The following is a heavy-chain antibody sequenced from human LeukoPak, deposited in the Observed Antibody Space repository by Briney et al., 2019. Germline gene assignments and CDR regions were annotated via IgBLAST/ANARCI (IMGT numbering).Heavy chain of an antibody. CDR1: GFTFSTYS. Sequence: TGGSLRLSCAAPGFTFSTYSMNWVRQAPGKGLEWVASITSPVGHIYYADSLKGRITISRDNAKSSLYLQMNSLRAEDTAVYYCATDGQSSGWYGFDYWGQGTLVTVSS. D-gene: IGHD6-19*01. V-gene: IGHV3-21*01. J-gene: IGHJ4*02. CDR3: ATDGQSSGWYGFDY. CDR2: ITSPVGHI.